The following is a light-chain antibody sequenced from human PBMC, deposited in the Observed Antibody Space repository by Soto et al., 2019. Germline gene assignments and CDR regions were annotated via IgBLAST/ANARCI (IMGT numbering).Light chain of an antibody. Sequence: DIQLTQSPSFLSASVGDRVTITCRASQGIRDFLAWYQQKPGKAPKLLIYAASTLQAGVPTRFSGFASGTEFTLTITNLKPADSATYYCQQFNVYPLTFGGGTKVAIK. J-gene: IGKJ4*01. V-gene: IGKV1-9*01. CDR1: QGIRDF. CDR2: AAS. CDR3: QQFNVYPLT.